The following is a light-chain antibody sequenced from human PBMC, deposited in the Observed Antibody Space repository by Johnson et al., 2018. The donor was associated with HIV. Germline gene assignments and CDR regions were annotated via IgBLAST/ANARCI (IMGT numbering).Light chain of an antibody. Sequence: QSVLTQPPSVSAAPGQKVTISCSTNSSNFGNNYVSWYQQLPGTAPKLLIYKNDKRPSGIPDRFSGSKSGTSATLGITGLQTGDEADYYCGTWDSSLSAGGYVFGTGTKVTVL. CDR3: GTWDSSLSAGGYV. J-gene: IGLJ1*01. CDR1: SSNFGNNY. CDR2: KND. V-gene: IGLV1-51*02.